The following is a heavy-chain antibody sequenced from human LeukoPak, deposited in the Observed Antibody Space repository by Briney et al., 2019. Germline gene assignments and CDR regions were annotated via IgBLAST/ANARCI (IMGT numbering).Heavy chain of an antibody. D-gene: IGHD6-6*01. J-gene: IGHJ4*02. CDR1: GFTFSSYA. CDR2: ISYDGSNK. Sequence: PGGSLRLSCAASGFTFSSYAMHWVRQAPGKGLEWVAVISYDGSNKYYADSVKGRFTISRDNSKNTLYLQMNSLRDEDTAVYYCARDRGAARYFDYWGQGTLVTVSS. CDR3: ARDRGAARYFDY. V-gene: IGHV3-30-3*01.